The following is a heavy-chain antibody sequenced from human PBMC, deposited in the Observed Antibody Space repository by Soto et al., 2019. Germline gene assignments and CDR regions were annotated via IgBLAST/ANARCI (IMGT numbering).Heavy chain of an antibody. CDR2: ISAYNGNT. CDR1: GYTFTSYG. D-gene: IGHD2-2*01. CDR3: ARSCSSTSCQPYYYYYYGMDV. J-gene: IGHJ6*02. V-gene: IGHV1-18*01. Sequence: ASVKVSCKASGYTFTSYGISWVRQAPGQGLEWMGWISAYNGNTNYAQKLQGRVTMTTDTSTSTAYMELRSLRSDDTAVYYCARSCSSTSCQPYYYYYYGMDVWGQGTTVTVS.